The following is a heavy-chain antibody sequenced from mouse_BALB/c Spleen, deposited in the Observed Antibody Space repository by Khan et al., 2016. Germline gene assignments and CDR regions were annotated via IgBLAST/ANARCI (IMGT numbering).Heavy chain of an antibody. CDR3: TRAFYYVHY. V-gene: IGHV6-6*02. J-gene: IGHJ2*01. Sequence: EVKLEESGGGLVQPGGSMKLHRVASGFTIRNYWMKWVRQSPEKGLEWVAEIRLKSNNYATHYAESVQGWLTISRDDSKSSVYLQMNNLRAEDSSSYYCTRAFYYVHYLRQGNALTVS. CDR1: GFTIRNYW. CDR2: IRLKSNNYAT.